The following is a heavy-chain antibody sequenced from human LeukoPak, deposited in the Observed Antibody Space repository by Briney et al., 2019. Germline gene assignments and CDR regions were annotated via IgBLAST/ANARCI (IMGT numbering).Heavy chain of an antibody. Sequence: GGSLRLSCAASGFTFSDYSMNWVRQAPGKGLEWVSYIGRNISAIYYADSVRGRVTISRDNAKNSLYLQMNSLRAEDTAVYYCAKVVRYSSGWLDYWGQGTLVTVSS. CDR1: GFTFSDYS. D-gene: IGHD6-19*01. J-gene: IGHJ4*02. CDR3: AKVVRYSSGWLDY. V-gene: IGHV3-48*04. CDR2: IGRNISAI.